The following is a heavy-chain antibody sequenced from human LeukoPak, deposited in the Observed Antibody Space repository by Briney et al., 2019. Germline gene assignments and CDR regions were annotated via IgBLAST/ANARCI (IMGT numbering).Heavy chain of an antibody. V-gene: IGHV3-11*04. Sequence: SGGSLRLSCAASGFTFSDYYMSWMRQAPGKGLEWVSYISSSGSSIYYADSVKGRFTLSRDNAKNSLYLQMNSLRVEDTAVYHCARVHLGYCYGTSCYPYFDYWGRGTLVTVSS. CDR2: ISSSGSSI. J-gene: IGHJ4*02. CDR1: GFTFSDYY. CDR3: ARVHLGYCYGTSCYPYFDY. D-gene: IGHD2-2*01.